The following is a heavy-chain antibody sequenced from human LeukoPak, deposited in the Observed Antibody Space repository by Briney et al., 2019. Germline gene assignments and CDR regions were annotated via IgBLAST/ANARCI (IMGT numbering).Heavy chain of an antibody. D-gene: IGHD1-26*01. CDR2: IWYDGSNK. V-gene: IGHV3-33*06. CDR3: AKEGQYSGSYRELCYMDV. CDR1: GFTFSSYG. Sequence: GRSLRLSCAASGFTFSSYGMHWVRQAPGKGLGWVAVIWYDGSNKYYADSVKGRFTISRDNSKNTLYLQMNSLRAEDTAVYYCAKEGQYSGSYRELCYMDVWGKGTTVTVSS. J-gene: IGHJ6*03.